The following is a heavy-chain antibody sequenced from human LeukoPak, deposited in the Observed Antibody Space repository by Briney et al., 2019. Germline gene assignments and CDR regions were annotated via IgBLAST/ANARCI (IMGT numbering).Heavy chain of an antibody. Sequence: GESLKISCKGSGYSFTSYWSRWVRQLPGKGLEGLGIIYPGDSDTRYSPFFQGQVTISADKSISTAYLQWRSLKASDTAMYYCARTIQLGDAFDIWGQGTMVTVSS. CDR3: ARTIQLGDAFDI. CDR1: GYSFTSYW. J-gene: IGHJ3*02. CDR2: IYPGDSDT. D-gene: IGHD5-18*01. V-gene: IGHV5-51*01.